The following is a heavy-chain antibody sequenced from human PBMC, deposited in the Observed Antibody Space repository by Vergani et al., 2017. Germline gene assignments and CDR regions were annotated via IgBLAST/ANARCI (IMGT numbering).Heavy chain of an antibody. J-gene: IGHJ6*03. Sequence: QVQLVQSGAEVKKPGASVKVSCKASGYTFTSYAMHWVRQAPGQRLEWRGWINAGNGNTKYSQKFQGRVTITRDTSASTAYRGLSSLRSEDTAVYYCARERPGIVVEGPMDVGGKGTTVTVSS. CDR2: INAGNGNT. CDR1: GYTFTSYA. D-gene: IGHD2-2*01. V-gene: IGHV1-3*01. CDR3: ARERPGIVVEGPMDV.